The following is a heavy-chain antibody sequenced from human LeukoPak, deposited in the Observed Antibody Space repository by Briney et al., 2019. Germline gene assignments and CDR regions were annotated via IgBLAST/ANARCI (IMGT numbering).Heavy chain of an antibody. CDR1: GFTFSAYS. D-gene: IGHD6-13*01. CDR2: IGSSSYI. Sequence: PGGSLRLSCAPSGFTFSAYSMTWVRQAPGKGLEWVSCIGSSSYIYYADSVKGRFTISRDNAKNSLYLQMNSLRAEDTAVYYCARVGYSRSWYGHYWGQGTLVTVSS. J-gene: IGHJ4*02. V-gene: IGHV3-21*01. CDR3: ARVGYSRSWYGHY.